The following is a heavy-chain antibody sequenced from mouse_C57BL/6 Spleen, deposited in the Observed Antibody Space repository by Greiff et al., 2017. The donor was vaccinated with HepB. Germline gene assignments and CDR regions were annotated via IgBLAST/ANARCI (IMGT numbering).Heavy chain of an antibody. CDR3: TAFYYGYGGFAWFAY. CDR1: GFTFSNYW. J-gene: IGHJ3*01. CDR2: IRLKSDNYAT. Sequence: EVQGVESGGGLVQPGGSMKLSCVASGFTFSNYWMNWVRQSPEKGLEWVAQIRLKSDNYATHYAESVKGRFTISRDDSKSSVYLRMNNLRAEDTGIYYCTAFYYGYGGFAWFAYWGQGTLVTVSA. V-gene: IGHV6-3*01. D-gene: IGHD2-2*01.